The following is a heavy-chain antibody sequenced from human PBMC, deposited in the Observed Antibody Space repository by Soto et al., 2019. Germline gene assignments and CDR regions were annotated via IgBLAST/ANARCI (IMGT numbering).Heavy chain of an antibody. CDR2: ISSSSSTI. D-gene: IGHD3-22*01. J-gene: IGHJ3*02. Sequence: GGSLRLSCTAPGVPFSSYCMNWGRPGTGEGAGGVSYISSSSSTIYYADSVKGRFTISRDNAKNSLYLQMNSLRDEDTAVYYCARDGRITMIVVVKGSDAFDIWGQGTMVTVSS. V-gene: IGHV3-48*02. CDR3: ARDGRITMIVVVKGSDAFDI. CDR1: GVPFSSYC.